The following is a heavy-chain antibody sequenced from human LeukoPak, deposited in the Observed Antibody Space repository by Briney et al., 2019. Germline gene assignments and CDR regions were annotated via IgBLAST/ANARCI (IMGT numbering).Heavy chain of an antibody. V-gene: IGHV3-23*01. CDR2: IRSNGHIT. J-gene: IGHJ4*02. CDR3: TREVSGSLYFDY. Sequence: GGSLRLSCVASGFTFSNYAMSWVRQAPGKGLEWVSAIRSNGHITYDADSVKGRFTISRDNSKNTLYLEMKSLRADDTAVYYCTREVSGSLYFDYWGQGTLVTVSS. D-gene: IGHD1-26*01. CDR1: GFTFSNYA.